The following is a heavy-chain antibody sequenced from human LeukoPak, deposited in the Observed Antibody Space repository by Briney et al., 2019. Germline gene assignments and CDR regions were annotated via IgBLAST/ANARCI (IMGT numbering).Heavy chain of an antibody. D-gene: IGHD4-17*01. CDR2: IYPGDSDT. CDR3: ARRVYGDYKDWFDP. J-gene: IGHJ5*02. V-gene: IGHV5-51*01. CDR1: GYTFSNFW. Sequence: ASVKVSCKASGYTFSNFWIGWVRQMPGKRLEWMAIIYPGDSDTRYSPSFQGQVTISADKSINTAYLQWNSLKASDTAIYYCARRVYGDYKDWFDPWGQGTLVTVSP.